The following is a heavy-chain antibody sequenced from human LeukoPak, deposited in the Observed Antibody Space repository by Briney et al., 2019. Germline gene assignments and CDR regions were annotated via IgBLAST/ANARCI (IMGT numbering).Heavy chain of an antibody. V-gene: IGHV3-7*01. Sequence: PGGSLRLSCAALGFTFNTYWMSWVRQAPGKGLEWVANIKEDGSQKYYVDSLKGRFTISRDNAKNSLYLQMNSLRAEDTAVYYCARGPTPSFYYGSGSYYSLDYWGQGTLVAVSS. CDR3: ARGPTPSFYYGSGSYYSLDY. CDR2: IKEDGSQK. J-gene: IGHJ4*02. D-gene: IGHD3-10*01. CDR1: GFTFNTYW.